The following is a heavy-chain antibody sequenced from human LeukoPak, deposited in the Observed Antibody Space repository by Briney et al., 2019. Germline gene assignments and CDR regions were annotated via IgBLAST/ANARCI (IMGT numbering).Heavy chain of an antibody. CDR3: ARAARHSVLEADFDY. CDR1: GYTFTGYY. D-gene: IGHD2-8*02. Sequence: ASVKVSCKASGYTFTGYYMHWVRQAPGQGLEWVGWINPNSGGTNYAQKFQGRVTMTRDTSISTAYMELSRLRSDDTAVYYCARAARHSVLEADFDYWGQGTLVTVSS. V-gene: IGHV1-2*02. J-gene: IGHJ4*02. CDR2: INPNSGGT.